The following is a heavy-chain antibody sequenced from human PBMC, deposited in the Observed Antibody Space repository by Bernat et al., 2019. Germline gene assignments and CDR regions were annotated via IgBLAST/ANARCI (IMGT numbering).Heavy chain of an antibody. D-gene: IGHD6-19*01. CDR3: ARDRGVAGTGYGMDV. CDR2: ISYDGSNK. Sequence: QVQLVESGGGVVQPGRSLRLSCAASGFTFSSYAMHWVRQAPGKGLEWVAVISYDGSNKYYADSVKGRFTISRDNSKNTLYLQMNSLRAEDTAVYYCARDRGVAGTGYGMDVWGQGTTVTVSS. CDR1: GFTFSSYA. J-gene: IGHJ6*02. V-gene: IGHV3-30-3*01.